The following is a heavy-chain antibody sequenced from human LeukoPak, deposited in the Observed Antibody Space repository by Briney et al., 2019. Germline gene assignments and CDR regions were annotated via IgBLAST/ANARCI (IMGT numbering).Heavy chain of an antibody. CDR3: ARVRLIVAAFRFDY. V-gene: IGHV4-31*03. CDR2: IYYSGST. Sequence: SQTLSLTCTVSGGSISSGGYYWSWIRQHPGKGLEWIGYIYYSGSTDYNPSLKSRVTISVDTSKNQFSLKLSSVTTADTAVYYCARVRLIVAAFRFDYWGQGTLVTVSS. D-gene: IGHD5-12*01. J-gene: IGHJ4*02. CDR1: GGSISSGGYY.